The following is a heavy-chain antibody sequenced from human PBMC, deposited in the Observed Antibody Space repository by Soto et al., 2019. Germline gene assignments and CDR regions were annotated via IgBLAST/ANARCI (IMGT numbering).Heavy chain of an antibody. D-gene: IGHD3-22*01. CDR1: GFTLSDYG. CDR2: IWHDGGEK. Sequence: QVQLVESGGGVVQPGRSLRLSCTASGFTLSDYGMHWVRQAPGKGLEWVAVIWHDGGEKYYADSVTGRFTISRDNSKNTVRLQFDSLGTEYTALYYCARDPGRDSPIDYWGQGTLVTVSS. CDR3: ARDPGRDSPIDY. V-gene: IGHV3-33*01. J-gene: IGHJ4*02.